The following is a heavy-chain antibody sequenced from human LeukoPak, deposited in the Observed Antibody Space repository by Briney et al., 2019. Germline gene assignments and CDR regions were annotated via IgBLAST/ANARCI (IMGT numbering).Heavy chain of an antibody. D-gene: IGHD2-21*01. CDR1: GGSINNYY. Sequence: PSETLSLTCTVSGGSINNYYWGWIRQPPGKGLEWIGSIYNDGTTYYNTSLKSRVTISVDTSKNQFSLVLTSVTAADTAVYYCARLGGAYFKGGMDVWGQGTTVTVSS. CDR2: IYNDGTT. CDR3: ARLGGAYFKGGMDV. V-gene: IGHV4-39*07. J-gene: IGHJ6*02.